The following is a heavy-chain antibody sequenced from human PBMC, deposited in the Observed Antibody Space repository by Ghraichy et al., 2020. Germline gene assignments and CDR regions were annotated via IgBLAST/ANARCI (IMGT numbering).Heavy chain of an antibody. CDR1: GFSLSRYW. Sequence: GESLNISCAASGFSLSRYWMTWVRQAPGKGLEWVANIKKDGSQKQYVDSVKGRFIISRDNAKNSLFLQMNSLRAEDTAVYYCARDLDYYFESSGYYFDAFDIWGQGTVVTVSS. D-gene: IGHD3-22*01. CDR2: IKKDGSQK. J-gene: IGHJ3*02. CDR3: ARDLDYYFESSGYYFDAFDI. V-gene: IGHV3-7*03.